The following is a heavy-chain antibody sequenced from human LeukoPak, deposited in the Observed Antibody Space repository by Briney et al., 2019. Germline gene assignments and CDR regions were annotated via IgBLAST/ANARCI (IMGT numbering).Heavy chain of an antibody. CDR2: ISGSGDNT. CDR3: AKWKYSNSGIDDY. V-gene: IGHV3-23*01. Sequence: GGSLRLSCAASGFTFSSYAMSWVRQVPGKGLEWVSVISGSGDNTYYVDSVKGRFTISRDNSKNMLYLQMNSLRAEDTAVYYCAKWKYSNSGIDDYWGQGTLVTVSS. CDR1: GFTFSSYA. J-gene: IGHJ4*02. D-gene: IGHD6-6*01.